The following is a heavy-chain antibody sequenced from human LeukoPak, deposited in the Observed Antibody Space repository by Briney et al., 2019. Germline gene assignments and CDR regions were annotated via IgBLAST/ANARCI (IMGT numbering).Heavy chain of an antibody. CDR2: ISAYNGNT. Sequence: GASVKVSCKASGYTFTNYGISWVRQAPGQGLEWMGWISAYNGNTNYAQKFQGRVTMTTDTSTNTAYMELRSLRSDDTAVYYCARVTKQWLTYDAFDIWGQGTMVTVSS. CDR3: ARVTKQWLTYDAFDI. J-gene: IGHJ3*02. D-gene: IGHD6-19*01. CDR1: GYTFTNYG. V-gene: IGHV1-18*01.